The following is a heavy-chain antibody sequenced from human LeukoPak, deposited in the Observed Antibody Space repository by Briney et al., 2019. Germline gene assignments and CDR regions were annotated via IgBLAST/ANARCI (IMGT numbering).Heavy chain of an antibody. CDR3: ARVPSWHDYGDYYFDY. D-gene: IGHD4-17*01. V-gene: IGHV3-21*04. Sequence: GGSLRLSCAASGFTFDDYTMNWVRQVPGKGLEWVSSISSRNTYIYYADSVKGRFTISRDNAKSSLNLHMNSLRAEDTALYHCARVPSWHDYGDYYFDYWGQGTLVTVSS. J-gene: IGHJ4*02. CDR1: GFTFDDYT. CDR2: ISSRNTYI.